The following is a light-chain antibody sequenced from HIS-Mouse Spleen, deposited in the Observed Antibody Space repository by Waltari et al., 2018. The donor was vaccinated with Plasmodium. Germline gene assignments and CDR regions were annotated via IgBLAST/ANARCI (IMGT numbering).Light chain of an antibody. Sequence: SYELTQPPSVSVSPGQTARHTFSGDALPKQYASWYQQKPGQAPVLVIYKDSERPSGIPGRFSGSSSGTTVTLTISGVQAEDEADYYCQSADSSGTPNWVFGGGTKLTVL. J-gene: IGLJ3*02. CDR2: KDS. V-gene: IGLV3-25*03. CDR1: ALPKQY. CDR3: QSADSSGTPNWV.